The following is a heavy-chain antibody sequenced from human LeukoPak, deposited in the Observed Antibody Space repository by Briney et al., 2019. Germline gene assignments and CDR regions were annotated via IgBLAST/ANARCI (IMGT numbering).Heavy chain of an antibody. D-gene: IGHD1-26*01. CDR1: GFTVSSNY. CDR3: ASTRYSGSYLTFDY. J-gene: IGHJ4*02. CDR2: IYSGGST. V-gene: IGHV3-53*05. Sequence: GGSLRLSCAASGFTVSSNYMSWVRQAPGKGLEWVSVIYSGGSTYYADSVKGRFTISRDNSKNTLYLQMSSLRSEDTAVYYCASTRYSGSYLTFDYWGQGTLVTVSS.